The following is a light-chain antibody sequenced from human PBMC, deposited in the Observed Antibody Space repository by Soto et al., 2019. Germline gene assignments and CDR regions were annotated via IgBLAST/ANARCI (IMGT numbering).Light chain of an antibody. CDR2: EVS. CDR1: SSDVGGYNY. Sequence: SALTQPASVSGSPGQSITISCTGTSSDVGGYNYVSWYQQHPGKAPKLMIYEVSNRPSGVSNRFSGSKSGNTASLTISGLQAEDEADYHCSSYTSSSTWVFGGGTKLTVL. V-gene: IGLV2-14*01. J-gene: IGLJ3*02. CDR3: SSYTSSSTWV.